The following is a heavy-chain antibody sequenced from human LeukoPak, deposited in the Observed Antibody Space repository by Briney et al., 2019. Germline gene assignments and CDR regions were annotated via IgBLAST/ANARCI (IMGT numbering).Heavy chain of an antibody. CDR1: GGSISSSSYY. CDR2: IYYSGST. J-gene: IGHJ6*02. D-gene: IGHD3-16*01. Sequence: SETLSLTCTVSGGSISSSSYYWGWIRQPPGKGLEWIGSIYYSGSTYYNPSLKSRVTIPVDTSKNQFSLKLSSVTAADTAVYYCARVDSGVWGRLSSYGMDVWGQGTTVTVSS. CDR3: ARVDSGVWGRLSSYGMDV. V-gene: IGHV4-39*07.